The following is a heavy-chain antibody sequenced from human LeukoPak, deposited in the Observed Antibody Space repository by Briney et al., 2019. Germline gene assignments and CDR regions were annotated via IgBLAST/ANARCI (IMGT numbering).Heavy chain of an antibody. Sequence: GGSLRLSCAASGFTFDDYGMSWVRQAPGKGLEWVSGINWNGGSTGYADSVKGRFTISRDNSKNTLYLQMNSLRAEDAAVYYCAKDTSGYEASYYFDYWGQGTLVTVSS. J-gene: IGHJ4*02. D-gene: IGHD5-12*01. CDR2: INWNGGST. CDR1: GFTFDDYG. CDR3: AKDTSGYEASYYFDY. V-gene: IGHV3-20*04.